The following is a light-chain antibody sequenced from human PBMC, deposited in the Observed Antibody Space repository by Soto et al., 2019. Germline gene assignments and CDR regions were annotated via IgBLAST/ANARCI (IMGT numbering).Light chain of an antibody. CDR2: LNSDGSH. V-gene: IGLV4-69*01. CDR1: SGHSSYA. CDR3: QTWGTGIQGV. Sequence: QSVLTQSPSASASLGASVKLTCTLSSGHSSYAIAWDQQQPEKGPRYLMKLNSDGSHSKGDGIPDRFSGSSSGAERYLTISSLQSEDEADYYCQTWGTGIQGVFGGGTKLTVL. J-gene: IGLJ3*02.